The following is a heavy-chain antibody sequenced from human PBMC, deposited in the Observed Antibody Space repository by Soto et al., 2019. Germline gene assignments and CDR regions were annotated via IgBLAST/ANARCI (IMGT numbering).Heavy chain of an antibody. D-gene: IGHD3-22*01. CDR3: AKSPYYYDSSGSPPFDY. J-gene: IGHJ4*02. CDR1: GGSFSGYY. V-gene: IGHV4-34*01. Sequence: SETLSLTCAVYGGSFSGYYWSWIRQPPGKGLEWIGEINHSGSTNYNPSLKSRVTISVDTSKNQFSLKLSSVTAADTAVYYCAKSPYYYDSSGSPPFDYWGQGTLVTVSS. CDR2: INHSGST.